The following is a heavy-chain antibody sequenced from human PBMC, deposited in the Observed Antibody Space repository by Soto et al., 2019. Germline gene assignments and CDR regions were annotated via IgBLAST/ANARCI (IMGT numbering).Heavy chain of an antibody. V-gene: IGHV3-23*01. CDR3: AKETSEGSSSWYDLGYYYGMDV. CDR2: ISGSGGST. J-gene: IGHJ6*02. Sequence: GGSLRLSCAASGFTFSSYAMSWVRQAPGKGLEWVSAISGSGGSTYYADSVKGRFTISRDNSKNTLYLQMNSLRAEDTAVYYCAKETSEGSSSWYDLGYYYGMDVWGQGTTVTVSS. D-gene: IGHD6-13*01. CDR1: GFTFSSYA.